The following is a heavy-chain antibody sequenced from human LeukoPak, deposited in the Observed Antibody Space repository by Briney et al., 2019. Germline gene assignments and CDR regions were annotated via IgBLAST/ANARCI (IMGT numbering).Heavy chain of an antibody. CDR1: GGTFSSYA. Sequence: SCKASGGTFSSYAMHWVRQAPGKGLEWVAVISYDGSNKYYADSVKGRFTISRDNAKNSLYLQMNSLRAEDTAVYYCARAIPRKRVLDYWGQGTLVTVSS. V-gene: IGHV3-30-3*01. CDR2: ISYDGSNK. J-gene: IGHJ4*02. D-gene: IGHD2-21*01. CDR3: ARAIPRKRVLDY.